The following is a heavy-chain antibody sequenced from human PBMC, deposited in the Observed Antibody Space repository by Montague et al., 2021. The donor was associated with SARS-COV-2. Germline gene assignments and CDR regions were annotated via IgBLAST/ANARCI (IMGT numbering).Heavy chain of an antibody. D-gene: IGHD3-10*01. Sequence: SETLSLTCAIDGGSLSGYYWSWIRQPPEKGLEWIGEINHSATTXXXPSXXXPVTIPMDTSKNQFSLQMTSVTAADTETYYCASGIYPSGSYYNRYYYGLNVWGPGTTVIVSS. CDR2: INHSATT. CDR1: GGSLSGYY. J-gene: IGHJ6*02. V-gene: IGHV4-34*01. CDR3: ASGIYPSGSYYNRYYYGLNV.